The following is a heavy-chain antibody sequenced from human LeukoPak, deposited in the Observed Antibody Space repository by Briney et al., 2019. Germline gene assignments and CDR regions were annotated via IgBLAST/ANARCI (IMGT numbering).Heavy chain of an antibody. V-gene: IGHV1-18*01. D-gene: IGHD3-10*01. Sequence: GASVKVSCKASGFTFSSYGISWVRQAPGQGLEWMGWISSSSGNTNYAQKFQGRATMTTDKSTSTAYMELRSLRSDDTAVYYCAREHPHFGELWNDYWGQGTPVTVSS. CDR3: AREHPHFGELWNDY. CDR1: GFTFSSYG. J-gene: IGHJ4*02. CDR2: ISSSSGNT.